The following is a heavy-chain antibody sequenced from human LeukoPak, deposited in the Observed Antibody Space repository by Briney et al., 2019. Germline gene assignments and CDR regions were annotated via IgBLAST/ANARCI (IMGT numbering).Heavy chain of an antibody. CDR1: GGSLTGYF. Sequence: SETLSLTCTVSGGSLTGYFWSWIRQPPGKGLEWLGYVFYSGNTRYNPSLESRVTTSADTSKNQFSLRLTSVTAADTAVYYCARSRGFGEFHFDYWGQGTLVTVSS. CDR3: ARSRGFGEFHFDY. CDR2: VFYSGNT. J-gene: IGHJ4*02. V-gene: IGHV4-59*08. D-gene: IGHD3-10*01.